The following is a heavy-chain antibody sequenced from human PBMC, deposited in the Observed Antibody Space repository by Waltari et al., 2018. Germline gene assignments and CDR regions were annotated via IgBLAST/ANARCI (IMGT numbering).Heavy chain of an antibody. CDR2: IRHDASNK. V-gene: IGHV3-30*02. CDR3: QFVHWNGDFDF. J-gene: IGHJ4*02. D-gene: IGHD1-1*01. CDR1: GFPFTSYA. Sequence: QVQVVESGGGVVRPGGSLRLSCAASGFPFTSYAMHWVRQAPGKGVEWIACIRHDASNKFYVDSVKGRFTISRDVSSHTLYLQMDRLRSEDTAVYFCQFVHWNGDFDFWGQGTLVTVSS.